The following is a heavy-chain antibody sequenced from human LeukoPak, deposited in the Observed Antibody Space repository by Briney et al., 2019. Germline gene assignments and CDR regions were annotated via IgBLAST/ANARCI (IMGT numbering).Heavy chain of an antibody. CDR1: GYSFTNYW. CDR2: IYPGDSDT. D-gene: IGHD1-1*01. CDR3: ARQYGNAFDI. J-gene: IGHJ3*02. V-gene: IGHV5-51*01. Sequence: GESLKISCKGSGYSFTNYWVGWVRQMPGKGLEWMGIIYPGDSDTRNSPSFQGLVTISADKSINTAYLQWSSLKASDTARYYCARQYGNAFDIWGQGTMVTVSS.